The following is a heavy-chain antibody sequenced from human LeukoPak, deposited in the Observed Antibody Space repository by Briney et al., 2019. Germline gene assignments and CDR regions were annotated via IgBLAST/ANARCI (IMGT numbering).Heavy chain of an antibody. CDR1: GFTFSSYA. Sequence: GGSLRLSCAASGFTFSSYAMSWVRQAPGKGLEWVSAISGSGGSTYYADSVKGRFTISRDNSKNTLYLQMNSLRVEDAAVYYCARAPVTSCRGAYCYPFDYWGQGTLVTVSS. V-gene: IGHV3-23*01. D-gene: IGHD2-21*01. CDR2: ISGSGGST. J-gene: IGHJ4*02. CDR3: ARAPVTSCRGAYCYPFDY.